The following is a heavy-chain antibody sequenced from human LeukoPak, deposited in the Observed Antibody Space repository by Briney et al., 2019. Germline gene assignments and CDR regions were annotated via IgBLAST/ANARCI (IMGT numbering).Heavy chain of an antibody. V-gene: IGHV4-34*01. CDR3: ARRKYDYVWGSYLHIDY. D-gene: IGHD3-16*02. CDR2: INHSGST. Sequence: PSETLSLTCAVYGGSFSGYYWSWIRQPPGKGLEWIGEINHSGSTNYNPSLKSRVTISVDTSKNQFSLKLSSVTAADTAVYYCARRKYDYVWGSYLHIDYWGQGTLVTVSS. J-gene: IGHJ4*02. CDR1: GGSFSGYY.